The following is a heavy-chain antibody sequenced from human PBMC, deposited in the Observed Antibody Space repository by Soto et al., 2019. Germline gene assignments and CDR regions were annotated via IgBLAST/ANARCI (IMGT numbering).Heavy chain of an antibody. CDR2: IYPGDSDT. CDR3: ARHISEWQQLGGRFDP. J-gene: IGHJ5*02. Sequence: GESLKISCKGSGYSFTIYWIGWVSQMPGKGLEWMGIIYPGDSDTRYSPSSQGQVTISADKSISTAYLQWSSLKASDTAMYYCARHISEWQQLGGRFDPWGQGTLVTVSS. V-gene: IGHV5-51*01. CDR1: GYSFTIYW. D-gene: IGHD6-13*01.